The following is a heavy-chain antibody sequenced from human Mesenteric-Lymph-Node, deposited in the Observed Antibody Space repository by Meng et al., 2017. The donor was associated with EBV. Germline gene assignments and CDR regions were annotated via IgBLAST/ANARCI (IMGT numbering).Heavy chain of an antibody. CDR1: GDSISGGGYY. CDR3: ARALYSGYDYFD. Sequence: QVQPQESGPGLGKPSQTLSLTCGVSGDSISGGGYYWSWIRQPPGKGLEWIGYISYSGNTYYNTSLKSRLTISLDTSKNQFSLKLKSVTAADTAVYYCARALYSGYDYFDWGQGTLVTVSS. D-gene: IGHD5-12*01. CDR2: ISYSGNT. V-gene: IGHV4-30-4*01. J-gene: IGHJ1*01.